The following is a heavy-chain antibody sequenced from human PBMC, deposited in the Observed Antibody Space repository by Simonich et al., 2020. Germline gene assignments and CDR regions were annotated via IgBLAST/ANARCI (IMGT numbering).Heavy chain of an antibody. V-gene: IGHV4-59*01. CDR1: GGSISSYY. Sequence: QVQLQESGPGLVKPSETLSLTCTVSGGSISSYYWSWIRQPPGKGLEWIGYIYYGGSTNYNPSLKSGVTISVDTSKNQFSLKLSSVTAADTAVYYCARGGLYFDYWGQGTLVTVSS. D-gene: IGHD2-15*01. J-gene: IGHJ4*02. CDR3: ARGGLYFDY. CDR2: IYYGGST.